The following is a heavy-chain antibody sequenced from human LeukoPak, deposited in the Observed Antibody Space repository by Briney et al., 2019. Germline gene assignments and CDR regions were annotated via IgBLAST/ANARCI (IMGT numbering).Heavy chain of an antibody. CDR2: IWYDGSNK. Sequence: GRSLRLSCAASGFTFSSYGMHWVRQAPGKGLEWVAVIWYDGSNKYYADSVKGRFTISRDNSKNTLYLQMNSLRAEDTSMYYCASDSLTGLDAFDIWGQGTMVTVSS. CDR1: GFTFSSYG. CDR3: ASDSLTGLDAFDI. V-gene: IGHV3-33*01. J-gene: IGHJ3*02. D-gene: IGHD3-9*01.